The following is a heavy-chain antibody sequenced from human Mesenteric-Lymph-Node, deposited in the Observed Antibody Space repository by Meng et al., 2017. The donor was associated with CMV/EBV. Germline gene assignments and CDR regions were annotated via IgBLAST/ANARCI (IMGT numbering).Heavy chain of an antibody. CDR1: GVTFNRFS. D-gene: IGHD2-8*02. CDR3: VRGGDSHGWWFYLDF. Sequence: SGVTFNRFSINWVRQAPGQGPEWMGGTIPPSGRTQYARRFQGRVSITTDESTSTAYMELSSLTSDDTAVYYCVRGGDSHGWWFYLDFWGQGTLVTVSS. CDR2: TIPPSGRT. J-gene: IGHJ4*02. V-gene: IGHV1-69*05.